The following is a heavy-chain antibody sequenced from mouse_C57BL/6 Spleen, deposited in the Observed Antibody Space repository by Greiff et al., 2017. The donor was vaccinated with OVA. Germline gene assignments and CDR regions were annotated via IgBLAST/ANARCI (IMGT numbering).Heavy chain of an antibody. J-gene: IGHJ2*01. V-gene: IGHV5-12*01. CDR1: GFTFSDYY. CDR2: ISNGGGST. D-gene: IGHD1-3*01. CDR3: ARQSGGDYLDY. Sequence: DVMLVESGGGLVQPGGSLKLSCAASGFTFSDYYMYWVRQTPETRLEWVAYISNGGGSTYYPDTVKGRFTISRDNANNNLYLQMRRLKSEDTAMYYCARQSGGDYLDYWGQGTTLTVSS.